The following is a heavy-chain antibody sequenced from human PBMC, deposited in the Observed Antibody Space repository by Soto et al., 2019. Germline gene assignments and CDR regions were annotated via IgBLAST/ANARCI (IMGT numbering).Heavy chain of an antibody. CDR1: GYTFTTYG. D-gene: IGHD5-12*01. V-gene: IGHV1-18*01. J-gene: IGHJ6*02. CDR3: ARDGGVATMSNTRYYYGMDV. Sequence: QVQLVQSGGEVKEPGASVKVSCKASGYTFTTYGISWVRQAPGQGLEWMGWISTYTGHTDYAQHLQGRVTMTTDSSTYTAYMELRSLRSDDTAVYYCARDGGVATMSNTRYYYGMDVWGQGTTVTVSS. CDR2: ISTYTGHT.